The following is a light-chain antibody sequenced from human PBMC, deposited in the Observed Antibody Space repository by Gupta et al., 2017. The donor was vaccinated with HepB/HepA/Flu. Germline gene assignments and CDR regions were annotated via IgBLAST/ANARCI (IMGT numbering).Light chain of an antibody. J-gene: IGLJ1*01. CDR1: SSDVGGYNY. Sequence: QSALTQPASVSGSPGQSITISCTGTSSDVGGYNYVSWYQQHPGKAPKVMIYDVSNRPSGVSNRFSGSKSGNTASLTISGLQAEDEDDYYCSSYTSSSTVFGTGTRVTVL. CDR3: SSYTSSSTV. V-gene: IGLV2-14*01. CDR2: DVS.